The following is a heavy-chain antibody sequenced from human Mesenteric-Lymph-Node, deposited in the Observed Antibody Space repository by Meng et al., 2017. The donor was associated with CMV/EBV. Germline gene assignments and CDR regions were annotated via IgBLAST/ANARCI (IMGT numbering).Heavy chain of an antibody. CDR1: GFAFSSFG. CDR2: ISSSSSYI. D-gene: IGHD3-3*01. J-gene: IGHJ6*02. V-gene: IGHV3-21*01. Sequence: GESLKISCAASGFAFSSFGMHWVRQAPGKGLEWVSSISSSSSYIYYADSVKGRFTISRDNAKNSLYLQMNGLRAEDTAVYYCARDEGVGNYYYYYGMDVWGQGTTVTVSS. CDR3: ARDEGVGNYYYYYGMDV.